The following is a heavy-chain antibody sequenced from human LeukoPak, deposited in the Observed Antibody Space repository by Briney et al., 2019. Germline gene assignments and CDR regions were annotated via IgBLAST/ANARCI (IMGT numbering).Heavy chain of an antibody. J-gene: IGHJ1*01. CDR2: IYHSGST. CDR1: GGSISSSNW. V-gene: IGHV4-4*02. Sequence: SGTLSLTCAVSGGSISSSNWWSWVRQPPGKGLEWIGEIYHSGSTNYNPSLKSRVTISVDTSKNQFSLKLSSVTAADTAVYYCARGEDGDYYFQHWGQGTLVTVSS. CDR3: ARGEDGDYYFQH. D-gene: IGHD4-17*01.